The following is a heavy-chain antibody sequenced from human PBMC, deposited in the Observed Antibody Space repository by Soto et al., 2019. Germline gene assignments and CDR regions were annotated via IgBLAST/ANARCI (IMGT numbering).Heavy chain of an antibody. J-gene: IGHJ4*02. D-gene: IGHD3-16*02. CDR1: GFTFSNLN. Sequence: EVQLVESGGGLVQPGESLRLSCAASGFTFSNLNMHWVRQAPGKGLEWISYISASSTTVYYGDSVKGRFTISRDNAKNSLYLQMNSLRDEDTAVYYCARIYRRDGNKYADYWGQGTLVTVSS. CDR3: ARIYRRDGNKYADY. CDR2: ISASSTTV. V-gene: IGHV3-48*02.